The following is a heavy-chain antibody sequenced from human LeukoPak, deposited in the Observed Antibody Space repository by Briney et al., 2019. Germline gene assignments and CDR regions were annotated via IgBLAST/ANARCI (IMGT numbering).Heavy chain of an antibody. CDR2: INPNSGGT. Sequence: ASVKVSCKASGYTFTGYYMHWVRQAPGQGLEWMGWINPNSGGTNYAQKFQGRVTMTRDTSISTAYMELSRLRSDDTAVYYCARGDYYDSSGYYYHYYYMDVWGKGTTVTVSS. D-gene: IGHD3-22*01. V-gene: IGHV1-2*02. CDR1: GYTFTGYY. CDR3: ARGDYYDSSGYYYHYYYMDV. J-gene: IGHJ6*03.